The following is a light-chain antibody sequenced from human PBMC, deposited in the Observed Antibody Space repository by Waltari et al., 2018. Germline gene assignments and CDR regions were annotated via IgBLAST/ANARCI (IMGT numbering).Light chain of an antibody. V-gene: IGKV4-1*01. Sequence: DIVMTQSPDSLAVSLGERATINCKSSQSILYSSNNKNYLAWYQQKPGQPPKLLIYWASTRESGVPDRFSGSGSGTDFTLTISSLQAEDVAVYYCQQYYGFPCSFGQGTKLEIK. CDR2: WAS. CDR1: QSILYSSNNKNY. CDR3: QQYYGFPCS. J-gene: IGKJ2*04.